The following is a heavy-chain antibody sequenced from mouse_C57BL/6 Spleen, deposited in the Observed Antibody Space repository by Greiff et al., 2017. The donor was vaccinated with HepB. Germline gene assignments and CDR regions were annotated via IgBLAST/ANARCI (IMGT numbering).Heavy chain of an antibody. CDR1: GFTFSDYG. V-gene: IGHV5-17*01. J-gene: IGHJ2*01. CDR2: ISSGSSTI. D-gene: IGHD3-1*01. Sequence: EVQLQQSGGGLVKPGGSLKLSCAASGFTFSDYGMHWVRQAPEKGLEWVAYISSGSSTIYYADTVKGRFTISRDNAKNTLFLQMTSLRSEDTAMYYCARGPSGRGYFDYWGQGTTLTVSS. CDR3: ARGPSGRGYFDY.